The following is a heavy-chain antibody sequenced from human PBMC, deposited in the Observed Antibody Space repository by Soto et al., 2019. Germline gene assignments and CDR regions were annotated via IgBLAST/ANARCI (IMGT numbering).Heavy chain of an antibody. CDR2: INPSGGST. J-gene: IGHJ6*02. D-gene: IGHD6-13*01. Sequence: ASVKVSCKASGYTFTSYYMHWVRQAPGQGLEWMGIINPSGGSTSYAQKFQGRVTMTRDTSTSTVYMELSSLRSEDTAVYYCARDRRGRSWSNHKYYYYYYGMDVWGQGTTVTVSS. CDR3: ARDRRGRSWSNHKYYYYYYGMDV. CDR1: GYTFTSYY. V-gene: IGHV1-46*01.